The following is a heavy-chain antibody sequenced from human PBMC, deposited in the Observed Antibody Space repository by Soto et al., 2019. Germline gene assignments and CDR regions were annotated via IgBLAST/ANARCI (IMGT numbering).Heavy chain of an antibody. J-gene: IGHJ4*01. CDR3: ARGGYYYENSGQNAYDY. V-gene: IGHV4-31*03. Sequence: SETLSLTCTVSGGSISSGGYYWSWIRQHPGRGLEWIGYIYYGGSTYYNPSLKSRATISGDTSKNQFSLKLSSVTAADTAVYYCARGGYYYENSGQNAYDYWGQGILVTVSS. CDR2: IYYGGST. D-gene: IGHD3-22*01. CDR1: GGSISSGGYY.